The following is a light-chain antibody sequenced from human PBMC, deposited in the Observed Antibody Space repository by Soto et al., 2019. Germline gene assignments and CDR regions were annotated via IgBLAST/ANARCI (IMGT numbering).Light chain of an antibody. V-gene: IGKV1-39*01. CDR3: QQSYTSPTT. CDR1: QSIGKH. CDR2: GAS. Sequence: DIQMTQSPSFLSASVGDRVTITCRASQSIGKHLNWYQQKPGKAPKFLIYGASTLQSGVPSRFTGSGSGTDFTLTVNSLQAEDSATYYCQQSYTSPTTFGQGTRLEIK. J-gene: IGKJ5*01.